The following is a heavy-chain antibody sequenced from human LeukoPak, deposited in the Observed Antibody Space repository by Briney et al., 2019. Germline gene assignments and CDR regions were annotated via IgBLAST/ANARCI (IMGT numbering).Heavy chain of an antibody. Sequence: GGSLRLSCAASGFTLSDYYMSWIRQAPGKGLEWVSYISSSSSYTNYADSVKGRFTISRDNAKNSLYLQMNSLRAEDTAVYYCARHDILTGYYGDYWGQGTLVTVSS. D-gene: IGHD3-9*01. CDR1: GFTLSDYY. CDR2: ISSSSSYT. V-gene: IGHV3-11*06. CDR3: ARHDILTGYYGDY. J-gene: IGHJ4*02.